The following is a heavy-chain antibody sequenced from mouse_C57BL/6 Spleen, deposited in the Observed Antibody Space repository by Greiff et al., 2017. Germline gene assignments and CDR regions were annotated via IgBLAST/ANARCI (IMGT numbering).Heavy chain of an antibody. CDR2: ISDGGSYT. CDR3: AREDAYYSNLLAY. V-gene: IGHV5-4*01. D-gene: IGHD2-5*01. CDR1: GFTFSSYA. Sequence: EVQRVESGGGLVKPGGSLKLSCAASGFTFSSYAMSWVRQTPEKRLEWVATISDGGSYTYYPDNVKGRFTISRDNAKNNLYLQMSHLKSEDTAMYYCAREDAYYSNLLAYWGQGTLVTVSA. J-gene: IGHJ3*01.